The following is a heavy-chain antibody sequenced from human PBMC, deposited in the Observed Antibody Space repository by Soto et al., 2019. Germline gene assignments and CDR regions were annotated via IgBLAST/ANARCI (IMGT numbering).Heavy chain of an antibody. CDR1: GFTFSNAW. Sequence: EVQLVESGGGLVKPGGSLRLSCAASGFTFSNAWMNWVRQAPGKRLEWVGRIKSKTDGGTTDYAAPVKGRLTISRVDSKDTLYLQMNSLQIADTAVYYCATLAGRNWNDRGEYDYGMDVWGQGTTVTVSS. V-gene: IGHV3-15*07. D-gene: IGHD1-1*01. CDR3: ATLAGRNWNDRGEYDYGMDV. J-gene: IGHJ6*02. CDR2: IKSKTDGGTT.